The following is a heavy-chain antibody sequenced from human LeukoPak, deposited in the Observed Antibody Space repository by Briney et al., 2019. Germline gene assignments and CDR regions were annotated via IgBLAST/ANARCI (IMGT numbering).Heavy chain of an antibody. CDR2: IYYSGST. V-gene: IGHV4-59*08. Sequence: PSETLSLTCTVSGGSISSYYWSWIRQPPGKGLEWIGYIYYSGSTNCNPSLKSRVTISVDTSKNQFSLKLSSVTAADTAVYYCARGRYYYDSSGSTIARDFDYWGQGTLVTVSS. CDR1: GGSISSYY. D-gene: IGHD3-22*01. J-gene: IGHJ4*02. CDR3: ARGRYYYDSSGSTIARDFDY.